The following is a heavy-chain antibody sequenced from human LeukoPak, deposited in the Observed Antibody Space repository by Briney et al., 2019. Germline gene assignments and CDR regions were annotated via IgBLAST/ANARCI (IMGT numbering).Heavy chain of an antibody. V-gene: IGHV3-74*01. CDR2: MNSDGSNT. D-gene: IGHD2-2*03. CDR3: ARDMDPTPFDY. Sequence: GGSLRLSCAASGFTFSRYWMHWVRQAPGEGLVWVSRMNSDGSNTNYADSVKGRFTISRDNAKNSLYLQMNSLRAEDTAVYYCARDMDPTPFDYWGQGTLVTVSS. J-gene: IGHJ4*02. CDR1: GFTFSRYW.